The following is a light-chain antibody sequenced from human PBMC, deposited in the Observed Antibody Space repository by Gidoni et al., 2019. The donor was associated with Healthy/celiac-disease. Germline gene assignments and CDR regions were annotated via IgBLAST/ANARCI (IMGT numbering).Light chain of an antibody. V-gene: IGKV3-11*01. CDR2: DAS. CDR1: QSVSSY. Sequence: ETVLTQSPATLSLSPGERATLSCRASQSVSSYLAWYQQKPGQAPRLLIYDASNRATGIPARFSGSGSGTDFTLTISSLEPEDFAVYYCQQRSNWPPWFTFGPGTKVDIK. CDR3: QQRSNWPPWFT. J-gene: IGKJ3*01.